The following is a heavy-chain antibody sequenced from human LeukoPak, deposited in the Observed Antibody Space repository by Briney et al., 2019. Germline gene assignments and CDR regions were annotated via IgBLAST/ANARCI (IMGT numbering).Heavy chain of an antibody. J-gene: IGHJ3*02. CDR3: ASLLLWFGEFPNGDAFDI. Sequence: GASVKVSCKTSGYTFTSYAMNWVRQAPGQGLEWMGWINTNTGNPTYAQGFTGRFVFSLDTSVSTAYLQISSLKAEDTAVYYCASLLLWFGEFPNGDAFDIWGQGTMVTVSS. CDR1: GYTFTSYA. CDR2: INTNTGNP. V-gene: IGHV7-4-1*02. D-gene: IGHD3-10*01.